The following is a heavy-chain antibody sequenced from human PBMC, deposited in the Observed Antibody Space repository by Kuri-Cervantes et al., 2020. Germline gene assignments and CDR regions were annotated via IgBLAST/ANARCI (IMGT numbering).Heavy chain of an antibody. V-gene: IGHV3-11*04. CDR2: ISGSGSPI. D-gene: IGHD6-13*01. CDR1: GFTFSDYY. Sequence: GGSLRLSCVASGFTFSDYYMSWIRQAPGKGLEWVSYISGSGSPIYYADSLKGRFTISRDNSKNTLYLQMNSLRAEDTAVYYCAREGEQQLVLDYWGQGTLVTVSS. CDR3: AREGEQQLVLDY. J-gene: IGHJ4*02.